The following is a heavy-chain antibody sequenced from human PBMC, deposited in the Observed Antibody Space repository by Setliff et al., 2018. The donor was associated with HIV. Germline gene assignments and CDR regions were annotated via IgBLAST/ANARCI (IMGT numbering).Heavy chain of an antibody. D-gene: IGHD1-20*01. V-gene: IGHV3-30*02. CDR1: GLTFSRYG. CDR2: IQYDESNK. Sequence: LRLSCAVSGLTFSRYGFHWVRQVPGKGLDWVTFIQYDESNKYYGDSVRGRFTISRDNSKNTLYLQMNSPRSEDTAVYFCAKSFNSGPTNWNIDVWGTGTTVTVSS. CDR3: AKSFNSGPTNWNIDV. J-gene: IGHJ6*03.